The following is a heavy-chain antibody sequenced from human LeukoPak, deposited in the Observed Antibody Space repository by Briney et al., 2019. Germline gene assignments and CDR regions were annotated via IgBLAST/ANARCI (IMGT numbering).Heavy chain of an antibody. J-gene: IGHJ3*02. Sequence: PGGSLRLSCAASGFTFSRHWMSWVRQAPGKGLEWVANIKQDGSEKYYVDSVKGRFTISRDNAQNSLYLQMNSLRAEDTAVYYCARGNFSAYDIWGQGSVVTVSS. CDR2: IKQDGSEK. CDR3: ARGNFSAYDI. V-gene: IGHV3-7*05. CDR1: GFTFSRHW. D-gene: IGHD2/OR15-2a*01.